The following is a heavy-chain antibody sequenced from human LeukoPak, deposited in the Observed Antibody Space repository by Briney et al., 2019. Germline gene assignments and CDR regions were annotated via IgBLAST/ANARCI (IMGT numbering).Heavy chain of an antibody. V-gene: IGHV4-34*01. CDR1: GGSFSGYY. CDR2: INHSGST. CDR3: TREVRSAWASFDP. Sequence: SETLSLTCAVYGGSFSGYYWSWIRQPPGKGLEWIGEINHSGSTNYNPSLKSRLTISPDTSKNQFSLKLTSVTAADTAVYYCTREVRSAWASFDPWGQGTLVIVSS. J-gene: IGHJ5*02. D-gene: IGHD1-26*01.